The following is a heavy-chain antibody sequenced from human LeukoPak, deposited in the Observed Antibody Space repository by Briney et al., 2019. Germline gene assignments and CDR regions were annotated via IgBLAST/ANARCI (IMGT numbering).Heavy chain of an antibody. J-gene: IGHJ4*02. Sequence: GGSLRLSCTASGFTFSSSTMSWVRQAPGKRPEWVSGILNNDIGGNAYYADAVKGRFTISRDDSKSTLYLEMNSLRAEDAAMYYCVKEIKYVGATYLHSWGQGTLVTVSS. CDR3: VKEIKYVGATYLHS. V-gene: IGHV3-23*01. CDR1: GFTFSSST. CDR2: ILNNDIGGNA. D-gene: IGHD1-26*01.